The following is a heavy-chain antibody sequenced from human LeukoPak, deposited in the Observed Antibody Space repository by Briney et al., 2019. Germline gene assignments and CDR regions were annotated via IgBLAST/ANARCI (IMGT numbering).Heavy chain of an antibody. D-gene: IGHD6-19*01. CDR3: ARESSPSGWYYY. Sequence: PGASVKVSCKASGYTFTSYDINWVRQATGQGLEWMGWMNPNSGNTGYAQKLQGRVTMTTDTSTSTAYMELRSLRSDDTAVYSWARESSPSGWYYYWGQGTLVTVSS. J-gene: IGHJ4*02. V-gene: IGHV1-8*01. CDR1: GYTFTSYD. CDR2: MNPNSGNT.